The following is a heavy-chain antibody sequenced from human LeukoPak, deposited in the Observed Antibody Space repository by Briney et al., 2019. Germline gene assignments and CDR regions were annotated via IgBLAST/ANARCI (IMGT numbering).Heavy chain of an antibody. CDR2: IYYSGST. Sequence: SSETLSLTCTVSGGSISSSSYYWGWIRQPPGKGLEWIGSIYYSGSTYYNPSLRSRVTISVDTSKNQFSLKLSSVTAADTAVYYCARGLQEMATLKGFDSWGQGTLVTVSS. D-gene: IGHD5-24*01. V-gene: IGHV4-39*07. CDR3: ARGLQEMATLKGFDS. J-gene: IGHJ4*02. CDR1: GGSISSSSYY.